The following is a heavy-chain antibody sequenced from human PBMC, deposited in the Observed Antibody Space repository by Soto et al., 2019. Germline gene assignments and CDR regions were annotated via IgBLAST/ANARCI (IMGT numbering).Heavy chain of an antibody. CDR3: LPPLYGSGSYYPNYYYYYYMDV. CDR2: ISGSGGST. V-gene: IGHV3-23*01. J-gene: IGHJ6*03. CDR1: GFTFSSYA. D-gene: IGHD3-10*01. Sequence: GGSLRLSCAASGFTFSSYAMSWVRQAPGKGLEWVSAISGSGGSTYYADSVKGRFTISRDNSKNTLYLQMNSLRAEDTAVYYCLPPLYGSGSYYPNYYYYYYMDVWGKGTTVTVSS.